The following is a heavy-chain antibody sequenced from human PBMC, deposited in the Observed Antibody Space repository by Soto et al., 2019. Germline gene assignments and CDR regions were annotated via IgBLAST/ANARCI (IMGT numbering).Heavy chain of an antibody. V-gene: IGHV1-69*06. D-gene: IGHD2-15*01. CDR1: GGTFSNHV. CDR2: IIHSIDRA. J-gene: IGHJ6*01. Sequence: SVKVSCKASGGTFSNHVSSWVRQAPGQGLDWMGEIIHSIDRANYEQKSERRVTITDDKSTSRAYGEMSRLRAEDTGVYYCATVDIVVVADDREYYYYRMGVSGPGTTLT. CDR3: ATVDIVVVADDREYYYYRMGV.